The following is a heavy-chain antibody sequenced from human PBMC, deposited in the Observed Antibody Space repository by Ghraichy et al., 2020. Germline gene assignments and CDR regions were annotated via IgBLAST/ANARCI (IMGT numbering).Heavy chain of an antibody. Sequence: ASVKVSCKASGYTFTSYGISWVRQAPGQGLEWMGWISAYNGNTNYAQKLQGRVTMTTDTSTSTAYMELRSLRSDDTAVYYCAGSRDGYNLDYYGMDVWGQGTTVTVSS. CDR3: AGSRDGYNLDYYGMDV. J-gene: IGHJ6*02. V-gene: IGHV1-18*01. CDR2: ISAYNGNT. CDR1: GYTFTSYG. D-gene: IGHD5-24*01.